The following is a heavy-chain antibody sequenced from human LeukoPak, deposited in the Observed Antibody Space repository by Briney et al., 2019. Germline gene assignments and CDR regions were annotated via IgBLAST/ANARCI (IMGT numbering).Heavy chain of an antibody. D-gene: IGHD3-22*01. V-gene: IGHV3-30*03. CDR1: GFTFSSYS. CDR3: ARDCYYDSSGPDS. J-gene: IGHJ4*02. Sequence: GGSLRLSCAASGFTFSSYSMNWGRQAPGKGLEWVAVISYDGSNKYYADSVKGRFTISRDNSKNTLYLQMNSLRAEDTAVYYCARDCYYDSSGPDSWGQGTLVTVSS. CDR2: ISYDGSNK.